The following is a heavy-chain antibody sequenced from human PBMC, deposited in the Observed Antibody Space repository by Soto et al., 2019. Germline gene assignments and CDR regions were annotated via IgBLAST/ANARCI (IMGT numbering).Heavy chain of an antibody. J-gene: IGHJ3*01. CDR3: ARAFFHMGRDSSGSSFEAFAF. CDR2: ISAHTGSS. Sequence: ASVKVSRPASGDSCTISGMSWLLQAPGQGLEWMGWISAHTGSSEYAQRFQGRVTMTTDRSTSTAYMELRSLRSDDTDVYYCARAFFHMGRDSSGSSFEAFAFWGQSAPVTV. V-gene: IGHV1-18*01. D-gene: IGHD3-22*01. CDR1: GDSCTISG.